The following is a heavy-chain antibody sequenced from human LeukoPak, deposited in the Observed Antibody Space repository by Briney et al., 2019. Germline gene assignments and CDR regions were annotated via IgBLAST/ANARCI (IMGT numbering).Heavy chain of an antibody. J-gene: IGHJ4*02. CDR2: VSGSGGST. CDR1: GFTFSSYA. V-gene: IGHV3-23*01. CDR3: ARHMATITGFDY. Sequence: GGSLRLSCAASGFTFSSYAMSWVRQAPGKGLEWVSAVSGSGGSTYYADSVKGRFTISRDNSKNTLYLQMNSLRAEDTAVYYCARHMATITGFDYWGQGTLVTVSS. D-gene: IGHD5-24*01.